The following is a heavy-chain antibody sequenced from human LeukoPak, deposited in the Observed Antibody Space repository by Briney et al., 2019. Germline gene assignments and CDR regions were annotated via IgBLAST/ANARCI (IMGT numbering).Heavy chain of an antibody. CDR3: ARDEAIFGVVITDFDY. V-gene: IGHV3-30-3*01. Sequence: PGGSLRLSCAASGFTFSSYAMHWVRRAPGKGLEWVAVISYDGSNKYYADSVKGRFTISRDNSKNTLYLQMNSLRAEDTAVYYCARDEAIFGVVITDFDYWGQGTLVTVSS. D-gene: IGHD3-3*01. CDR2: ISYDGSNK. CDR1: GFTFSSYA. J-gene: IGHJ4*02.